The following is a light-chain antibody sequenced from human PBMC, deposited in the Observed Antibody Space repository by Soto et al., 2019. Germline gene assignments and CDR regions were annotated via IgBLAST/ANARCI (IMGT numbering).Light chain of an antibody. J-gene: IGKJ1*01. CDR2: AAS. CDR3: QQSYRTPRT. CDR1: QSISTF. Sequence: DIQMTQSPSSLSASVGDRVSVTCRARQSISTFLNWYQQRPGEAPKILIHAASSPQSGVPSRFSGSRFGADITVTMGSLQPEDFAAEYGQQSYRTPRTFGQGTYVEVK. V-gene: IGKV1-39*01.